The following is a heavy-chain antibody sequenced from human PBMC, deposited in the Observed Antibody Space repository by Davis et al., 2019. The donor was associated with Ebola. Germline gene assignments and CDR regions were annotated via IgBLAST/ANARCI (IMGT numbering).Heavy chain of an antibody. D-gene: IGHD2-15*01. Sequence: PSETLSLTCAVYGGSFSGYYWSWIRQPPGKGLEWIGEINHSGSTNYNPSLKSRVTISVDTSKNQFSLKLRSVTAADTAVYYCARDRVVVVAATHPFDYWGQGTLVTVSS. CDR3: ARDRVVVVAATHPFDY. CDR1: GGSFSGYY. V-gene: IGHV4-34*01. J-gene: IGHJ4*02. CDR2: INHSGST.